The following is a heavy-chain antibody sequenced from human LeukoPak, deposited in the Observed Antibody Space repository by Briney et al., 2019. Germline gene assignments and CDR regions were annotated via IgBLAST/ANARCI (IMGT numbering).Heavy chain of an antibody. J-gene: IGHJ4*02. CDR1: GFTFSSYA. V-gene: IGHV3-30-3*01. CDR2: ISYDGSNK. D-gene: IGHD3-10*01. Sequence: GGSLRLSCAASGFTFSSYATHWVRQAPGKGLEWVAVISYDGSNKYYADSVKGRFTISRDNSKNTLYLQMNSLRAEDTAVYYCARGLNGVLLWFGELLPDYWGQGTLVTVSS. CDR3: ARGLNGVLLWFGELLPDY.